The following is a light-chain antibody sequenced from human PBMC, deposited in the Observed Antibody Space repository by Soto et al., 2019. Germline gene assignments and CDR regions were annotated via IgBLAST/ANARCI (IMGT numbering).Light chain of an antibody. V-gene: IGLV2-14*03. CDR3: NSYTSWDRIEGV. CDR1: SYDIGGYKY. Sequence: QSALTQPASVSGSPGQSITISCTGTSYDIGGYKYVSWYQHHPGSAPKLLLYDVSNRPSGISHRFSGSKSGNTAYLTISGLQAEDEADYYCNSYTSWDRIEGVFGGGTQLTVL. CDR2: DVS. J-gene: IGLJ2*01.